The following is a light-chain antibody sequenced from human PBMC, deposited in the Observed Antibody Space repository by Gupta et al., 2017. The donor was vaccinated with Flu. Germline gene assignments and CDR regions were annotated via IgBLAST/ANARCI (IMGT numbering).Light chain of an antibody. CDR3: QQYNNWPPWT. V-gene: IGKV3-15*01. Sequence: TLSCRASQSVSSNLAWYQQKPGQAPRLLIYGASTRATGIPARFSGSGSGTEFTLTISSLQSEDFAVYYCQQYNNWPPWTFGQGTKLEIK. CDR1: QSVSSN. J-gene: IGKJ2*02. CDR2: GAS.